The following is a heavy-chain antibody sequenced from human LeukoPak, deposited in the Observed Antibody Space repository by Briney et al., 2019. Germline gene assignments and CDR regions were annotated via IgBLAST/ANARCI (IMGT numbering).Heavy chain of an antibody. J-gene: IGHJ4*01. CDR2: ITDEADT. Sequence: VGSLTLSCVASGFPFRSYAMTWVRQTPGKGLESVSVITDEADTYYADSVKGRFTISRDNSQNTVFLQMNSLRAEDTAVYYCAKVDYWSPENYFDSWGHGNLVSVSS. D-gene: IGHD1-1*01. CDR1: GFPFRSYA. CDR3: AKVDYWSPENYFDS. V-gene: IGHV3-23*01.